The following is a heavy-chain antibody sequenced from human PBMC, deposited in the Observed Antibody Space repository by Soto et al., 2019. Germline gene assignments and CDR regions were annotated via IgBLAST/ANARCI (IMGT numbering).Heavy chain of an antibody. D-gene: IGHD3-10*01. V-gene: IGHV4-39*07. CDR2: IYYSGST. CDR1: GGSISSSSYY. J-gene: IGHJ5*01. Sequence: SETLSLTCTVSGGSISSSSYYWGWIRQPPGKGLEWIGSIYYSGSTYYNPSLKSRVTISVDTSKNQFSLKLSSVTAADTAVYYCASTIGDPVLSFDSWGQGTLVTVSS. CDR3: ASTIGDPVLSFDS.